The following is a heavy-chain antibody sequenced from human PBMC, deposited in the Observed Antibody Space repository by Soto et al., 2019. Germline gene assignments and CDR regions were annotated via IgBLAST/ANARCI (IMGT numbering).Heavy chain of an antibody. Sequence: GGSLRLSCAASGFTFSSYSMNWVRQAPGKGLEWVSYISSSSSTIYYADSVKGRFTISRDNAKNSLYLQMNSLRDEDTAVYYCARGWFGELLSFPFDYWGQGTLVTVSS. V-gene: IGHV3-48*02. CDR3: ARGWFGELLSFPFDY. D-gene: IGHD3-10*01. CDR1: GFTFSSYS. CDR2: ISSSSSTI. J-gene: IGHJ4*02.